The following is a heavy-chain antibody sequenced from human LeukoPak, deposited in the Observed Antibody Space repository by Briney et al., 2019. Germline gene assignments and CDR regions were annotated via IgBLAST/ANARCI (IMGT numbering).Heavy chain of an antibody. Sequence: SVTVSLMCTVSSGSIYSCGYLWRSIRQHPGKGVGWIRYRCYSGSPYYNPDGTSRVSISVDTSKNQYSLKLSSVTAADTAVYYCARGHSGYDFVATILYWFHPWGQGTLVTVSS. CDR3: ARGHSGYDFVATILYWFHP. D-gene: IGHD5-12*01. CDR2: RCYSGSP. J-gene: IGHJ5*02. CDR1: SGSIYSCGYL. V-gene: IGHV4-31*03.